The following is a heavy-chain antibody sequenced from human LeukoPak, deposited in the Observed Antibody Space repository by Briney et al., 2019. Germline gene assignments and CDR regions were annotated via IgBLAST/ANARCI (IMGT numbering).Heavy chain of an antibody. J-gene: IGHJ4*02. V-gene: IGHV3-21*01. Sequence: PGGSLRLSCAASGFTFKTYTMHWVRQAPGMGLEWVSSISSSSSYIFYADSVKGRFTISRDNSKNTLYLQMNSLRAEDTAVYYCAKTPSPRPLWFGEFYRPLDYWGQGTLVTVSS. CDR2: ISSSSSYI. D-gene: IGHD3-10*01. CDR3: AKTPSPRPLWFGEFYRPLDY. CDR1: GFTFKTYT.